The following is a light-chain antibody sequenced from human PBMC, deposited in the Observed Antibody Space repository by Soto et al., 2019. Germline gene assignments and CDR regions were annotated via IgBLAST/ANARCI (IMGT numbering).Light chain of an antibody. CDR3: QQRSYWLS. CDR2: EAS. Sequence: EIVLTQSPATLSLSPGERATLSCRASQSVSNYLAWYQQKPGQAPRLLIYEASNRASGIPARFSGSGSGTDCTLTISSLEPEDFAVDYCQQRSYWLSFGGGTKVEIK. V-gene: IGKV3-11*01. CDR1: QSVSNY. J-gene: IGKJ4*01.